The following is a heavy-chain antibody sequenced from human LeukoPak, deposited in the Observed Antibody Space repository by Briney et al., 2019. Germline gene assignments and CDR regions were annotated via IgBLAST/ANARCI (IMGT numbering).Heavy chain of an antibody. J-gene: IGHJ4*02. V-gene: IGHV1-69*06. Sequence: ASVKVSCKASGYTFTYRYLHWVRQAPGQGLEWMGGIIPIFGTANYAQKFQGRVTITADKSTSTAYMELSSLRSEDTAVYYCARALTGTSIDYWGQGTLVTVSS. CDR2: IIPIFGTA. CDR1: GYTFTYRY. D-gene: IGHD1-7*01. CDR3: ARALTGTSIDY.